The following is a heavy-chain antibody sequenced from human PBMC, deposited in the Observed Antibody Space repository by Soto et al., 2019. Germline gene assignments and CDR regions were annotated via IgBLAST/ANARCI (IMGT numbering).Heavy chain of an antibody. Sequence: GGSLRLSCAASGFTFSDYYMSWIRQAPGKGLEWVSYISSSSSYTNYADSVKGRFTISRDNAKNSLYLQMNSLRAEDTAVYYCARDLRTYCGGDCSSWAFDIWGQGTMVTVSS. CDR3: ARDLRTYCGGDCSSWAFDI. J-gene: IGHJ3*02. V-gene: IGHV3-11*06. CDR1: GFTFSDYY. CDR2: ISSSSSYT. D-gene: IGHD2-21*02.